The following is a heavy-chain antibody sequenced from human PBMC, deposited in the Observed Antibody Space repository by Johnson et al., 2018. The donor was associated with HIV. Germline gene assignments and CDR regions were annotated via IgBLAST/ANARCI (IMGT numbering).Heavy chain of an antibody. CDR2: ISYDGSNK. J-gene: IGHJ3*02. Sequence: QVQLVESGGGVVQPGRSLRLSCAASGFMFSSFAMHWVRQAPGKGLEWVAVISYDGSNKYYVDSVKGRFTISRDNSKNTLYLQMNSLRAEDTAVYYCAKDLGIVGAVHRTFDIWGQGTMVTVSS. V-gene: IGHV3-30*18. D-gene: IGHD1-26*01. CDR3: AKDLGIVGAVHRTFDI. CDR1: GFMFSSFA.